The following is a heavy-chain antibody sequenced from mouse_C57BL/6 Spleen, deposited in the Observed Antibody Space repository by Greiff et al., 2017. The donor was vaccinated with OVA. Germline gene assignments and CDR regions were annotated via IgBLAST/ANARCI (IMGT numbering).Heavy chain of an antibody. CDR3: ARSGSSYFDV. V-gene: IGHV1-82*01. Sequence: VQLQQSGPELVKPGASVKISCKASGYAFSSSWMNWVKQRTGKGLEWIGRIYPGDGDTNYNGKFKGKATLTADKSSSTAYMQLSSLTSEDSAVYFCARSGSSYFDVWGTGTTVTVSS. CDR2: IYPGDGDT. CDR1: GYAFSSSW. J-gene: IGHJ1*03. D-gene: IGHD1-1*01.